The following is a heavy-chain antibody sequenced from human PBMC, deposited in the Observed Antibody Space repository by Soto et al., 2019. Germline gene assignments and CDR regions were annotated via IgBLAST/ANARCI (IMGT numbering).Heavy chain of an antibody. CDR2: ITASNSDT. D-gene: IGHD4-17*01. CDR3: AKTMTIPYFES. V-gene: IGHV3-23*01. Sequence: PGGSLRLSCAASGFTSRNYAMNWVRQAPGKGLEWVSLITASNSDTYYTDSVKGRFTISTDYSKNTLYLQMSHLRAEDTAIYYCAKTMTIPYFESWGQGTLVTVSS. J-gene: IGHJ4*02. CDR1: GFTSRNYA.